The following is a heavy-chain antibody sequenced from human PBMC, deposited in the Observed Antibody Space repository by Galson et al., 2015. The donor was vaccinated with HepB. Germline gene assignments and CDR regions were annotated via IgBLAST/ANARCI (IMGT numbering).Heavy chain of an antibody. D-gene: IGHD3-3*01. Sequence: SLRLSCAASGFTFSGYGLHWVRQAPGKGLEWVSFISYDGNKKSYVDSVKGRFTIFRDNSKNTVYLQMNSLRSEDTAVYYCVRDQTAYNFWSGYFWFDPWGQGTLVTVSS. CDR2: ISYDGNKK. V-gene: IGHV3-30-3*01. CDR3: VRDQTAYNFWSGYFWFDP. CDR1: GFTFSGYG. J-gene: IGHJ5*02.